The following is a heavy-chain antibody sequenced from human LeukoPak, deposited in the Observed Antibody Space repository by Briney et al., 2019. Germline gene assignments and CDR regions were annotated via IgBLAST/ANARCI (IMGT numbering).Heavy chain of an antibody. CDR2: INHSGST. Sequence: SETLSLTRAVYGGSFSGYYWSWTRQPPGKGLAWIGEINHSGSTNYNPSLKSRVTISVDSSKNQFSLKLSSVTAADTAVYYCARGGSCSSTSCYAILGFDPWGQGTLVTVSS. CDR1: GGSFSGYY. CDR3: ARGGSCSSTSCYAILGFDP. V-gene: IGHV4-34*01. J-gene: IGHJ5*02. D-gene: IGHD2-2*01.